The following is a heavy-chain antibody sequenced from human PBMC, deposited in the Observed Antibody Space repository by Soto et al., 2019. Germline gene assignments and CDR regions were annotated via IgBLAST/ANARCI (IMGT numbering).Heavy chain of an antibody. CDR1: GCSISRYY. Sequence: PSETLSLTCTVSGCSISRYYWSWIRQPPGKGLEWIGYIYYSGSTNYNPSLKSRVTIAVDTSKNQFSLKLSSVTAADTAVYYCAREVSGSLGSFDIWGQGTMVTVSS. D-gene: IGHD5-12*01. CDR3: AREVSGSLGSFDI. V-gene: IGHV4-59*01. CDR2: IYYSGST. J-gene: IGHJ3*02.